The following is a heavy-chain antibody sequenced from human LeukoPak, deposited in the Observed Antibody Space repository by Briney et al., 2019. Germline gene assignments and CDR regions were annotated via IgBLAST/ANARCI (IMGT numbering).Heavy chain of an antibody. CDR3: ARGDTSGYYFDY. D-gene: IGHD3-22*01. CDR2: ITSRSPYA. Sequence: PGGSLRLSCAASGFAFSDYYMSWIRQAPGKGLEWVSYITSRSPYANYADSVKGRFTISRDNAKNSLYLQMNSLRAEDTAVYYCARGDTSGYYFDYWGQGIPVTVSS. J-gene: IGHJ4*02. V-gene: IGHV3-11*06. CDR1: GFAFSDYY.